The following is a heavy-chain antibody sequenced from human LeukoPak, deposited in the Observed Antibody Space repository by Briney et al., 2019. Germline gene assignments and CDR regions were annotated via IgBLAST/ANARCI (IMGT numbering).Heavy chain of an antibody. J-gene: IGHJ4*02. CDR3: ARVASIGAIGDH. V-gene: IGHV1-2*02. CDR1: GYTFTGYY. D-gene: IGHD6-6*01. Sequence: ASVKVSCKASGYTFTGYYMHWVRQAPGQGLGWMGWINPNSGGTNYAQKFQGRVTMTRDMSTSTVYMELSSLRSEDTAVYYCARVASIGAIGDHWGQGTLVTVSS. CDR2: INPNSGGT.